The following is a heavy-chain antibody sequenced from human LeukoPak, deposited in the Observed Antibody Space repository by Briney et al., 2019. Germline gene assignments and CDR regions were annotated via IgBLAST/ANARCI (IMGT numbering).Heavy chain of an antibody. CDR1: GFTFSSYG. D-gene: IGHD2-2*01. CDR2: IRYDGSNK. V-gene: IGHV3-30*02. CDR3: AKVSGVVPAPDY. J-gene: IGHJ4*02. Sequence: GGSLRLSCAASGFTFSSYGMHWVRQAPGKGLEWVAFIRYDGSNKYYADSVKGRFTISRDNSKNTLYLQMNSLRAEDTAVYCCAKVSGVVPAPDYWGQGTLVTVSS.